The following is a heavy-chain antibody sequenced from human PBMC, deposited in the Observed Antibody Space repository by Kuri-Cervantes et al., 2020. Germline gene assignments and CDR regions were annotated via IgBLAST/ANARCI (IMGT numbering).Heavy chain of an antibody. CDR1: GYTLTELS. Sequence: ASVKVSCKVSGYTLTELSMHWVRQAPGQGLEWMGWISAYNGNTNYAQKLQGRVTMTTDRSTSTAYMELRSLRSDDTAVYYCARSGYDSGWCPLDYWGQGTLVTVSS. V-gene: IGHV1-18*01. J-gene: IGHJ4*02. D-gene: IGHD6-19*01. CDR3: ARSGYDSGWCPLDY. CDR2: ISAYNGNT.